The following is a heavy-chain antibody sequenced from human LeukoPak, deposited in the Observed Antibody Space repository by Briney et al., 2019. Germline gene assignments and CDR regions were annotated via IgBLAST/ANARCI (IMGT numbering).Heavy chain of an antibody. D-gene: IGHD6-6*01. V-gene: IGHV1-69*05. J-gene: IGHJ4*02. CDR3: ARGRSIAARPEYYFDY. CDR2: IIPIFGTA. Sequence: ASVTVSCKASGGTFSSYAISWVRQAPGQGLEWMGGIIPIFGTANYAQKFQGRVTITTDESTSTAYMELSSLRSEDTAVYYCARGRSIAARPEYYFDYWGQGTLVTVSS. CDR1: GGTFSSYA.